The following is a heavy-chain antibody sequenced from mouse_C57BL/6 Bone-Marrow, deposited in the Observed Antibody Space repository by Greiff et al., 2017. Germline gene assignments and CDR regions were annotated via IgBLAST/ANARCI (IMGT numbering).Heavy chain of an antibody. CDR2: IHPNSGST. CDR1: GYTFTSYW. J-gene: IGHJ2*01. Sequence: VQLQQPGAELVKPGASVKLSCKASGYTFTSYWMHWVKQRPGQGLEWIGMIHPNSGSTNYNEKFTSKATLTVDKSSSTAYMQLSSLTSEDSAVYYCAHGYYLDYWGQGTTLTVSS. D-gene: IGHD2-2*01. V-gene: IGHV1-64*01. CDR3: AHGYYLDY.